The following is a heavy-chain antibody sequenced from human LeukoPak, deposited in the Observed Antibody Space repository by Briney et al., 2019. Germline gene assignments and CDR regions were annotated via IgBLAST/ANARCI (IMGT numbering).Heavy chain of an antibody. CDR2: NNPSGGST. Sequence: ASVKVSCKASGYTFTGYYVHWVRQAPGQGLEWMGINNPSGGSTSYAQKFQGRVTMTRDTSTSTVYMELSSLRSEDTAVYYCARETVAGLVPFDYWGQGTLVTVSS. D-gene: IGHD6-19*01. CDR3: ARETVAGLVPFDY. J-gene: IGHJ4*02. V-gene: IGHV1-46*01. CDR1: GYTFTGYY.